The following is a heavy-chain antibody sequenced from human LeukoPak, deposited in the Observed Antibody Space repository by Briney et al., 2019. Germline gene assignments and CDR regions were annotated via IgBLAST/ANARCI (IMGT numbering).Heavy chain of an antibody. CDR3: ATQVLPSGNCSSTSCYVYYYYYYMDV. V-gene: IGHV1-69*13. CDR1: GGTFSSYA. CDR2: IIPIFGTA. Sequence: GASVKVSCKASGGTFSSYAISWVRQAPGQGLEWMGGIIPIFGTANYAQKFQGRVTITADESTSTAYMELSSLRSEDTAVYYCATQVLPSGNCSSTSCYVYYYYYYMDVWGKGTTVTVSS. J-gene: IGHJ6*03. D-gene: IGHD2-2*01.